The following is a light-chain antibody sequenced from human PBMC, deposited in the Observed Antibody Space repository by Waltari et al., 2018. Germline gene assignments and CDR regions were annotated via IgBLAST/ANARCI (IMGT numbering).Light chain of an antibody. CDR3: SSYTSSSTLYV. Sequence: QSALTQPASVSGSPGQSITISCTGTSSDVGGYNYVSWYQQHPCKAPKLMIYDVSKRPSGVSNRFSGSKSGNTASLTISGLQAEDEADYYCSSYTSSSTLYVFGTGTKVTVL. J-gene: IGLJ1*01. CDR2: DVS. V-gene: IGLV2-14*01. CDR1: SSDVGGYNY.